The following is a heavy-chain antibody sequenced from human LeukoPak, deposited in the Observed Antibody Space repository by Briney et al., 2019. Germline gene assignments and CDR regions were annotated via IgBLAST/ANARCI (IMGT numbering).Heavy chain of an antibody. CDR2: IKQDGSEK. Sequence: GGSLRLSCAASGFTVSSNYMSWVRQAPGKGLEWVANIKQDGSEKYYVDSVKGRFTISRDNAKNSLYLQMNSLRAEDTAVYYCARDRHLGYWGQGTLVTVSS. V-gene: IGHV3-7*01. D-gene: IGHD7-27*01. CDR1: GFTVSSNY. CDR3: ARDRHLGY. J-gene: IGHJ4*02.